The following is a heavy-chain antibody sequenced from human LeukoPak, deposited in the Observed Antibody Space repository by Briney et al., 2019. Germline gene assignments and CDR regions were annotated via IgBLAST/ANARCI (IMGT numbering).Heavy chain of an antibody. Sequence: GGSLRLSCAASGFTFSSYWMSWVRQAPGKGLEWVANIKQDGGEKHYVDSVKGRFTISRDDAKNSLYLQMNSLRAEDTAVYYCARGWSVATTSGLPYYMDVWGKGTTVTVSS. J-gene: IGHJ6*03. CDR3: ARGWSVATTSGLPYYMDV. D-gene: IGHD5-12*01. CDR1: GFTFSSYW. V-gene: IGHV3-7*01. CDR2: IKQDGGEK.